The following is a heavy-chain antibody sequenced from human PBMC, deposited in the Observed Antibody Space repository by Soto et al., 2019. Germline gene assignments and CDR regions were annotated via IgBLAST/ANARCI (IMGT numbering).Heavy chain of an antibody. V-gene: IGHV3-23*01. Sequence: EVHLLESGGGLVQPGGSLRLSCTASGFTFSRHAMSWVRQAPGKGLEWVSGVSRGGGSTYYADSVKGRFTISRDNYKNTLYLQMYSLRAEDAAIYYCSKEAGQSSIWEAPNHFDFWGQGTLVTVSS. CDR3: SKEAGQSSIWEAPNHFDF. CDR2: VSRGGGST. D-gene: IGHD6-13*01. J-gene: IGHJ4*02. CDR1: GFTFSRHA.